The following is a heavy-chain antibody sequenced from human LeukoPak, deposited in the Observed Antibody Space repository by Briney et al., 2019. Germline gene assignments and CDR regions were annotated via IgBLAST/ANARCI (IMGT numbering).Heavy chain of an antibody. D-gene: IGHD5-24*01. J-gene: IGHJ2*01. CDR2: IIPNFGTA. Sequence: ASVKVSCKASGGTFSSYAISWVRQAPGQGLEWMGGIIPNFGTANYAQKFQGRVTITTDESSSTAYMELSSLRSEDTAVYYCVSDRSDGGYAESNGYPTFDLWGRGTLVTVSS. CDR1: GGTFSSYA. V-gene: IGHV1-69*05. CDR3: VSDRSDGGYAESNGYPTFDL.